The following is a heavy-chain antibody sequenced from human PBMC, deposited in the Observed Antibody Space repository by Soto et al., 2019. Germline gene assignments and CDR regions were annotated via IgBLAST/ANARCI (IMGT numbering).Heavy chain of an antibody. CDR3: AKVSLECYDSSGLDY. CDR2: ISGSGGST. CDR1: GFTFSSYA. V-gene: IGHV3-23*01. J-gene: IGHJ4*02. D-gene: IGHD3-22*01. Sequence: PGGSLRLSCAASGFTFSSYAMRWVRQAPGKGLEWVSAISGSGGSTYYADSVKGRFTISRDNSKNTLYLQMNSLRAEDTAVYYCAKVSLECYDSSGLDYWGQGTLVTVSS.